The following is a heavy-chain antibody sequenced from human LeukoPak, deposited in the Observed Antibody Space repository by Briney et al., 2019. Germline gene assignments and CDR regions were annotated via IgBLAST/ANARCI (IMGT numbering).Heavy chain of an antibody. CDR1: GFTFSSYW. J-gene: IGHJ4*02. Sequence: GGSLRLSCAASGFTFSSYWMNWARQAPGKGLEWVASINHNGNVNYYVDSVKGRLTISRDNAKNSLYLQMNSLRVKDTAVYYCARDHNYGSDYWGQGTLVTVSS. V-gene: IGHV3-7*03. CDR2: INHNGNVN. CDR3: ARDHNYGSDY. D-gene: IGHD5-18*01.